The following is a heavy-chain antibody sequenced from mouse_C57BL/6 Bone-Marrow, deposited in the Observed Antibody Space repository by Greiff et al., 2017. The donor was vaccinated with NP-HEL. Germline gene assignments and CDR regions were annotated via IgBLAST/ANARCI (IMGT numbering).Heavy chain of an antibody. V-gene: IGHV1-7*01. CDR2: INTSSGYT. J-gene: IGHJ3*01. Sequence: VQLQQSGAELAQPGASVKLSCKASGYTFTSYWMHWVKQRPGPGLEWIGYINTSSGYTKYTQKFKDKATLTADKSSSTVYMQLSSLTYEDSAVYYVARFGYYGSSYRFAYWGQGTLVTVSA. CDR3: ARFGYYGSSYRFAY. CDR1: GYTFTSYW. D-gene: IGHD1-1*01.